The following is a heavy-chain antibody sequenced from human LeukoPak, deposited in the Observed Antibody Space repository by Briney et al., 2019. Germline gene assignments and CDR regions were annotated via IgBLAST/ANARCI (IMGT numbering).Heavy chain of an antibody. J-gene: IGHJ4*02. CDR1: GSSW. CDR3: ARGDGVVMNY. Sequence: AGGSLRLSCEGSGSSWMHWVRQVPGQGLVWVSRIKTDGSSTSHADSVKGRFTISRDNAKNTLYLQMNSLRAEDTAVYYCARGDGVVMNYWGQGTLVTVPS. D-gene: IGHD3-3*01. CDR2: IKTDGSST. V-gene: IGHV3-74*01.